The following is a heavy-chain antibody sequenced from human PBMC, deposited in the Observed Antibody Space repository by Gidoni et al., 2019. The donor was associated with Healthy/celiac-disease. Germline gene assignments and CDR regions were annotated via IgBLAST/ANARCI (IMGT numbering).Heavy chain of an antibody. CDR2: IYWDDDK. CDR3: AHRCYDSSGFPFDY. J-gene: IGHJ4*02. Sequence: QITLKESGPTLVTPTQTLTLTCTFSGFSLSTSGVGVGWIRQPPGTALEWLALIYWDDDKRYSPSLKSRLTITKDTSKNQVVLTMTNMDPVDTATYYCAHRCYDSSGFPFDYWGQGTLVTVSS. V-gene: IGHV2-5*02. D-gene: IGHD3-22*01. CDR1: GFSLSTSGVG.